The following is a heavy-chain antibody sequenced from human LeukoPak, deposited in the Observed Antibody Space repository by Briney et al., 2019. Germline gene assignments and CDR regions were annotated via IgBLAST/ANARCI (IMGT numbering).Heavy chain of an antibody. J-gene: IGHJ6*03. D-gene: IGHD7-27*01. V-gene: IGHV3-7*01. CDR2: IKQDGSEK. Sequence: PGGSLRLSCAASGFTFSSYWMSWVRQDPGKGLECVANIKQDGSEKYFVDSVKGRFNISRDNAKNSLYLQMNSLRAEDTAVYYCARLNWGGNYYYYYYMDVWGKGTTVTVSS. CDR1: GFTFSSYW. CDR3: ARLNWGGNYYYYYYMDV.